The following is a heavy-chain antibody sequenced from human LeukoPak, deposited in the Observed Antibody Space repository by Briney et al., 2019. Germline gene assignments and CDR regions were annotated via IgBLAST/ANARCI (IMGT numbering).Heavy chain of an antibody. Sequence: PGGSLRLSCEASGFASSFFAMSWLRQPPGEGLEWVSTINANSGTRTYAASVRGRFTISRDNSKNTVYLQLNTLRAEDTAVYYCAKPISGGLAVTADWFDPWGQGTLVVVSS. CDR2: INANSGTR. J-gene: IGHJ5*01. CDR1: GFASSFFA. V-gene: IGHV3-23*01. D-gene: IGHD6-19*01. CDR3: AKPISGGLAVTADWFDP.